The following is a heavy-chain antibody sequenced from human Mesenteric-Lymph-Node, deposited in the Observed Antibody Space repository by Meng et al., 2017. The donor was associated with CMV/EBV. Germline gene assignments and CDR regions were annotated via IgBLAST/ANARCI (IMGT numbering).Heavy chain of an antibody. CDR1: GGSIIIGGHY. J-gene: IGHJ2*01. D-gene: IGHD4-23*01. CDR2: SYYSGST. CDR3: ARDNSGLGWYFDL. V-gene: IGHV4-31*02. Sequence: TVCGGSIIIGGHYWTGVRQYPGQGLEWIGYSYYSGSTYYNPSLQSRLAISADTSKNQFSLKLNSVTAADTAVYYCARDNSGLGWYFDLWGRGSLVTVSS.